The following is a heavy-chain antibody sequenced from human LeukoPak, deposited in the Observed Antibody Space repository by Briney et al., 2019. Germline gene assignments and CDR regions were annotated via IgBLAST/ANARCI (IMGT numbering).Heavy chain of an antibody. CDR2: INHSGST. D-gene: IGHD2-15*01. Sequence: SETLSLTCAVYGGSFSGYYWSWIRQPPGKGLEWIGEINHSGSTNYNPSLKSRVTISVDTSKNQFSLKLSSVTAADTAVYYCARGHPGLPPARRLFDLNLRAFDYWGQGTLVTVSS. CDR1: GGSFSGYY. V-gene: IGHV4-34*01. CDR3: ARGHPGLPPARRLFDLNLRAFDY. J-gene: IGHJ4*02.